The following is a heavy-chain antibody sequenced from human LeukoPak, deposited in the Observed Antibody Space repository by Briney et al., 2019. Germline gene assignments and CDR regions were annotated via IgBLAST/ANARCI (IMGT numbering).Heavy chain of an antibody. V-gene: IGHV3-23*01. CDR3: AKVPELYSSGWYWDY. CDR1: GFTFSSYA. D-gene: IGHD6-19*01. CDR2: ISGSGGST. J-gene: IGHJ4*02. Sequence: GGSLRLSCAASGFTFSSYAMSWVRQAPGKGLEWVSAISGSGGSTYYADSVKGRFTISRDNSKNTLYLQMNSLRAEDTAVYYCAKVPELYSSGWYWDYWGQGTLVTVSS.